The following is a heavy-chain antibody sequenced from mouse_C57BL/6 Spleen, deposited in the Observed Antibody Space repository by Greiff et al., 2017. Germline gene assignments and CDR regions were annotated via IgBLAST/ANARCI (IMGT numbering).Heavy chain of an antibody. J-gene: IGHJ3*01. V-gene: IGHV5-9*01. CDR1: GFTFSSYT. D-gene: IGHD2-3*01. CDR3: ARHYDGYFWFAY. CDR2: ISGGGGNT. Sequence: EVKLVESGGGLVKPGGSLKLSCAASGFTFSSYTMSWVRQTPEKRLEWVATISGGGGNTYYPDSVKGRFTISRDTAKNTLYLQMSSLRSEDTALDYCARHYDGYFWFAYWGQGTLVTVSA.